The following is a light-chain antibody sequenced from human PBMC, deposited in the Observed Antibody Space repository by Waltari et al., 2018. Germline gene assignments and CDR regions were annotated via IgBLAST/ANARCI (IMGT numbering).Light chain of an antibody. Sequence: EIVMTQSPATLSVSPGERATLACRASQSVSSNVAWYQQKPGQAPRLLIYGASTRATGLPARFSGSGSGTEFTLTISRLQSEDFAVYYCQQYNNWPPITFGQGTRLAIK. J-gene: IGKJ5*01. CDR2: GAS. CDR3: QQYNNWPPIT. CDR1: QSVSSN. V-gene: IGKV3-15*01.